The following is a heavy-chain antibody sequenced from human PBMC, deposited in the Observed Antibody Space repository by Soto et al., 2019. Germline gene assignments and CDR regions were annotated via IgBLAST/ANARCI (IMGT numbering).Heavy chain of an antibody. J-gene: IGHJ4*01. D-gene: IGHD3-10*01. CDR2: FHSSGAT. CDR3: ASIWFADFDY. Sequence: PSDTLSLTCTVSGGSLSSGDYYWSWIRQPPGKGLEWIGYFHSSGATYKDPSLKSRVTISVDTSKNQISLKLDSVTAADTAVYYCASIWFADFDYWAHGTLVNVSS. CDR1: GGSLSSGDYY. V-gene: IGHV4-30-4*02.